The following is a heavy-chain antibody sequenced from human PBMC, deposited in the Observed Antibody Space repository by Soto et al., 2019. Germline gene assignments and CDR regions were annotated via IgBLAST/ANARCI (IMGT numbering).Heavy chain of an antibody. CDR2: IWYDGSNE. CDR1: GFTFRNYG. CDR3: ARDRKNYGDY. D-gene: IGHD3-16*01. Sequence: QVPLVESGGGVVQPGRSLRLSCAASGFTFRNYGMHRVRQAPGKGLGWVAVIWYDGSNEYYADSVKGRFTISRDNSKNTVYLQMNSLRDEDTAVYFCARDRKNYGDYWGQGTLVTVSS. J-gene: IGHJ4*02. V-gene: IGHV3-33*01.